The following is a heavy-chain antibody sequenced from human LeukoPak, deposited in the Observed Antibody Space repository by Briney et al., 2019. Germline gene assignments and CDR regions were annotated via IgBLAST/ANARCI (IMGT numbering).Heavy chain of an antibody. J-gene: IGHJ4*02. CDR2: INAGNGNT. CDR1: GYTFTIYG. Sequence: GYTFTIYGMHWVRQGPGQRKERMGWINAGNGNTKYSQKFQGRVTITRDTSASTAYMELSSLRSEDTAVYYCARVTMVRGVIIFDYWGQGTLVTVSS. V-gene: IGHV1-3*01. CDR3: ARVTMVRGVIIFDY. D-gene: IGHD3-10*01.